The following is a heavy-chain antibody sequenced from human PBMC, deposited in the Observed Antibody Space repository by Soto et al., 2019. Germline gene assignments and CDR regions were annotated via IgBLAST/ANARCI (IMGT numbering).Heavy chain of an antibody. V-gene: IGHV1-18*01. CDR3: ARAAIAAAGLEYYFDY. CDR2: ISAYNGNT. J-gene: IGHJ4*02. D-gene: IGHD6-13*01. CDR1: GYTFTSYG. Sequence: ASVKVSCKASGYTFTSYGISWLRQAPGQGLEWMGWISAYNGNTNYAQKLQGRVTMTTDTSTRTAYMELRSLRSDDTAVYYCARAAIAAAGLEYYFDYWGQGTLVTVSS.